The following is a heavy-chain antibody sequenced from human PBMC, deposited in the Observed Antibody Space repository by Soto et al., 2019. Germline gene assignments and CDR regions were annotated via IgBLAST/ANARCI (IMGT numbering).Heavy chain of an antibody. Sequence: QLQLQESGPGLVKPSETLSLTCTVSGGSISSSSYYWGWIRQPPGKGLEWIGSIYYSGSTYYNPSLKSRVPLSVDTSKHPFPLKLSSVTAADTAVYYCARMRQGYIVVVVAATLGWFDPWGQGTLVTVSS. D-gene: IGHD2-15*01. CDR2: IYYSGST. CDR1: GGSISSSSYY. CDR3: ARMRQGYIVVVVAATLGWFDP. V-gene: IGHV4-39*01. J-gene: IGHJ5*02.